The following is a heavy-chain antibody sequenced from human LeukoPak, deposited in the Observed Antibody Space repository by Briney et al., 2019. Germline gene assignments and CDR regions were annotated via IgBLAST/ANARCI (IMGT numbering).Heavy chain of an antibody. J-gene: IGHJ5*02. CDR3: ARERESSGPSSLDP. D-gene: IGHD3-22*01. CDR2: IHRSSGGT. V-gene: IGHV1-2*02. Sequence: ASVKVSCKASGYTFTSYYMHWVRQAPGQGLEWMGWIHRSSGGTKYAQKFQGRVTMTRDTSMRTDYMELRRLTSDDTAVYWCARERESSGPSSLDPWGQGTLVTVSS. CDR1: GYTFTSYY.